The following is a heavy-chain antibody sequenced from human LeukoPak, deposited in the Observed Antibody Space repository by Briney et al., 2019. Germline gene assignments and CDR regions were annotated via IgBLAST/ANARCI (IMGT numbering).Heavy chain of an antibody. D-gene: IGHD6-25*01. CDR3: ARDRSLSSGKYYFDS. Sequence: SETLSLTCTVSGGSLSSYYWSWLRQPPGKGLEWIGYIYYSGSTNYNPPLNSRVTISVDTSKNQFSLKLSSVTAADTAVYYCARDRSLSSGKYYFDSWGQGTLVTVSS. CDR1: GGSLSSYY. V-gene: IGHV4-59*01. J-gene: IGHJ4*02. CDR2: IYYSGST.